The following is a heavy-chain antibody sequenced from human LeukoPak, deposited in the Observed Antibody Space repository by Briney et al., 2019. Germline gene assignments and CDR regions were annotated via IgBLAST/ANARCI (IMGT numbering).Heavy chain of an antibody. CDR3: ASSTIVGATYYYYYYMDV. CDR1: GGSISSSNYY. V-gene: IGHV4-39*07. D-gene: IGHD1-26*01. Sequence: SETLSLTCIVSGGSISSSNYYWGWIRQSPGKGLEWIGSIYSRGSTYYNPSLKSRVTISVDTSKNQFSLKLSSVTAADTAVYYCASSTIVGATYYYYYYMDVWGKGTTVTISS. CDR2: IYSRGST. J-gene: IGHJ6*03.